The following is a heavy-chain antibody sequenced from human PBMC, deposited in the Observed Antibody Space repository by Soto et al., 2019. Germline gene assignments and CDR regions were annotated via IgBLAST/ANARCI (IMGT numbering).Heavy chain of an antibody. CDR2: IYHTGRA. J-gene: IGHJ4*02. CDR3: VRDTGFGTLDS. Sequence: SETLSLTCTVSGDSISTHHLSWIRQPPGKDLEWIGYIYHTGRAFYNSSLKSRVSMSVDNSKNQISLNLRSVTAADTATYYCVRDTGFGTLDSWGQGTLVTVSS. CDR1: GDSISTHHL. V-gene: IGHV4-59*11. D-gene: IGHD3-16*01.